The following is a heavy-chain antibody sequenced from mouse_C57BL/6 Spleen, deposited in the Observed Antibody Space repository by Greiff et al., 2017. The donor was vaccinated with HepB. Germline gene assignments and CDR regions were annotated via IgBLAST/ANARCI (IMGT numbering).Heavy chain of an antibody. J-gene: IGHJ3*01. CDR1: GYSFTDYN. V-gene: IGHV1-39*01. CDR2: INPNYGTT. D-gene: IGHD2-4*01. Sequence: EVQLQQSGPELVKPGASVKISCKASGYSFTDYNMNWVKQSNGKSLEWIGVINPNYGTTSYNQKFKGKATLTVDQSSSTAYMQLNSLTSEDSAVYDGARSYDYDGRWFAYWGQGTLVTVSA. CDR3: ARSYDYDGRWFAY.